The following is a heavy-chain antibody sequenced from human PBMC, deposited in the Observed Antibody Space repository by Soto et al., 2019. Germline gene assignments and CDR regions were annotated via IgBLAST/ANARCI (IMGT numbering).Heavy chain of an antibody. CDR1: GGSFSGYY. V-gene: IGHV4-34*01. D-gene: IGHD7-27*01. CDR2: INHSGST. Sequence: QVQLQQWGAGLLKPSETLSLTCAVYGGSFSGYYWSWIRQPPGKGLEWIGEINHSGSTNYNPSLKSRVNISVDTSKNQFSLKLSSVTDADTAVYYCARVETGDHYYYYYMDVWGKGTTVTVSS. CDR3: ARVETGDHYYYYYMDV. J-gene: IGHJ6*03.